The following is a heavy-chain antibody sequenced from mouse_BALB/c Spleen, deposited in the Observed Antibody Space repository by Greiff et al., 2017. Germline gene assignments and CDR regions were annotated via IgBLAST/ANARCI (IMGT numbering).Heavy chain of an antibody. Sequence: EVQLHQSGPELVKPGASVKMSCKASGYTFTSYVMHWVKQKPGQGLEWIGYINPYNDGTKYNEKFKGKATLTSDKSSSTAYMELSSLTSEDSAVYYCARGVYYYGSSPYAMDYWGQGTSVTVSS. D-gene: IGHD1-1*01. J-gene: IGHJ4*01. CDR2: INPYNDGT. CDR1: GYTFTSYV. CDR3: ARGVYYYGSSPYAMDY. V-gene: IGHV1-14*01.